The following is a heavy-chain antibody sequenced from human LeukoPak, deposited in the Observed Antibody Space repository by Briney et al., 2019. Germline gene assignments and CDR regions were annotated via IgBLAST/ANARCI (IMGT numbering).Heavy chain of an antibody. J-gene: IGHJ3*01. D-gene: IGHD1-1*01. Sequence: GGSLRLSCAASGFTFSSYAMSWVRQAPGKGLEWVSGISGSGGSTYYADSVKGRFTISRDNSKNTLYLQMNSLRAEDTAVYYCAKVSWNDVEGSFEVWGQGTMVTVSS. V-gene: IGHV3-23*01. CDR3: AKVSWNDVEGSFEV. CDR1: GFTFSSYA. CDR2: ISGSGGST.